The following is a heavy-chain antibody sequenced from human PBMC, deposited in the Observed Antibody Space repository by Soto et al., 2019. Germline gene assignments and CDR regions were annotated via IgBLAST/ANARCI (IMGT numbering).Heavy chain of an antibody. CDR1: GFTFDDYA. J-gene: IGHJ6*02. V-gene: IGHV3-9*01. CDR2: ISWNSGSI. Sequence: EVQLVESGGGLVQPGRSLRLSCAASGFTFDDYAMHWVRQAPGKGLEWVSGISWNSGSIGYADSVKGRFTISRDNAKNSLYLQMNSLRAEDTALYYCAKEMGGRNIVLMVYAPRAGIDVWGQGTTVTVSS. CDR3: AKEMGGRNIVLMVYAPRAGIDV. D-gene: IGHD2-8*01.